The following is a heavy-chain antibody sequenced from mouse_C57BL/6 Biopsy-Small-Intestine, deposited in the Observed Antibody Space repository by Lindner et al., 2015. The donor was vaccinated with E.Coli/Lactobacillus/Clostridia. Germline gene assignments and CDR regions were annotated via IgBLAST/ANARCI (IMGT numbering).Heavy chain of an antibody. CDR2: VDPSGGTT. CDR3: ARVGVGAGIAFDY. D-gene: IGHD4-1*01. V-gene: IGHV1-59*01. J-gene: IGHJ2*01. CDR1: GYTFTTYY. Sequence: SVKVSCKASGYTFTTYYIHWMRQAPGQGLEWMGMVDPSGGTTTYARIFQGRLSLTWDTSTSTLYMDLSSLRSGDTAVYYCARVGVGAGIAFDYWGQGTLVIVSS.